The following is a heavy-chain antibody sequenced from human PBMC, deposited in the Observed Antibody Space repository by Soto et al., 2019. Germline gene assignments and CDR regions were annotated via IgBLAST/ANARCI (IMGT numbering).Heavy chain of an antibody. V-gene: IGHV1-8*01. CDR2: VNPNNGDT. Sequence: QVQLVQSGAELKKPGASVKVSCKASGYTFSNYDMNWVRQATGQGPEWIGWVNPNNGDTGYAQKFHGRVTLSTDISTTTAYMELTSLRSEDTAIYYCAKVSRKGSAIDFDYWSQGTLITVSS. D-gene: IGHD3-10*01. CDR3: AKVSRKGSAIDFDY. CDR1: GYTFSNYD. J-gene: IGHJ4*02.